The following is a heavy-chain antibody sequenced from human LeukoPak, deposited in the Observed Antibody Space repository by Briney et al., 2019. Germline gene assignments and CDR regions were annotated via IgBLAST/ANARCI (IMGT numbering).Heavy chain of an antibody. CDR1: GASINSGGYY. CDR3: ARDQVDYDTPDHFDY. V-gene: IGHV4-30-2*01. CDR2: ISQSGNS. J-gene: IGHJ4*02. Sequence: SQTLSLTCSVSGASINSGGYYWSWIRQPPGKGLEWIGYISQSGNSYFTPSLKSRVTISVDRSKNQFSLTLTSVTAADTAVYYYARDQVDYDTPDHFDYWGKGTLVTVSS. D-gene: IGHD3-22*01.